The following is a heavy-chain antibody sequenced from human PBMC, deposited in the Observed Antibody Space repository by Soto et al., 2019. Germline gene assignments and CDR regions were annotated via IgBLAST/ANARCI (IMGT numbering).Heavy chain of an antibody. Sequence: QVQLVQSGADVKKPGASVKVSCKASGYTFTNYYIHWVRQAPGQGLEWMGIINPNGGSTTYAQRFQGRFTMTRDTSTSTVYMELSSLGSEDTAVYYCARGNSGWYGWFDPWGQGTLVTVSS. CDR1: GYTFTNYY. J-gene: IGHJ5*02. CDR3: ARGNSGWYGWFDP. V-gene: IGHV1-46*01. CDR2: INPNGGST. D-gene: IGHD6-19*01.